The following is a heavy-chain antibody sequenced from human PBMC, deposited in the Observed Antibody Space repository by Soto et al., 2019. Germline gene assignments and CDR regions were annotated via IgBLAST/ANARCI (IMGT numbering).Heavy chain of an antibody. J-gene: IGHJ4*02. CDR3: AKGRPYGAFDY. CDR1: GFTFSSYG. CDR2: ISYDGSNK. Sequence: PGGSLRLSCAASGFTFSSYGMHWVRQAPGKGLEWVAVISYDGSNKYYADSVKGRFTISRDNSKNTLYLQMNSLRAEDTAVYYCAKGRPYGAFDYWGQGTLVTVSS. V-gene: IGHV3-30*18. D-gene: IGHD4-17*01.